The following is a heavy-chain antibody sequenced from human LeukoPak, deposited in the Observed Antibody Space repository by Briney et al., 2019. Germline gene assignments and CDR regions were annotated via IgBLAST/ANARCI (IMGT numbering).Heavy chain of an antibody. CDR2: FYTDTNT. D-gene: IGHD3-3*01. Sequence: GGSLRLSCAASGFTVSTKYMSWVRQAPGKELEWVSIFYTDTNTYYADSVKGRFTISRDDSKNMLFLQMNSLRADDTAVYYCAGGYYDFWSGYSTASDYWGQGTLVTVSS. V-gene: IGHV3-66*01. J-gene: IGHJ4*02. CDR1: GFTVSTKY. CDR3: AGGYYDFWSGYSTASDY.